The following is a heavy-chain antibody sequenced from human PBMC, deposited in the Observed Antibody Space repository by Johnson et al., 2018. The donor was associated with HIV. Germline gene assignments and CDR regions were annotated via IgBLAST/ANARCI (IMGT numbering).Heavy chain of an antibody. CDR2: IRYDGSNK. CDR3: AKAGAVAGPGIDAFDI. D-gene: IGHD6-19*01. J-gene: IGHJ3*02. V-gene: IGHV3-30*02. Sequence: QVQLVESGGGVVQPGRSLRLSCAASGFTFSSYAMHWVRQAPGKGLEWVAFIRYDGSNKYYADSVKGRFTISRDNSKNTLYLQMNSLRAEDTAVYYCAKAGAVAGPGIDAFDIWGQGTMVTVSS. CDR1: GFTFSSYA.